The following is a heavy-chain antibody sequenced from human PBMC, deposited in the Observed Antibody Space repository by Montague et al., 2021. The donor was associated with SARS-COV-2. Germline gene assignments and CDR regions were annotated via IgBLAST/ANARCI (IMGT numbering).Heavy chain of an antibody. CDR3: ARQVTGRYFDWILYGMDV. V-gene: IGHV4-61*02. CDR1: GGSISSGSYY. CDR2: IHTSGST. D-gene: IGHD3-9*01. J-gene: IGHJ6*02. Sequence: TLSLTCTVSGGSISSGSYYWCWIRQPAGKGLEWIGRIHTSGSTNYNPSPKSRVTISVDTSTNQYSLKLSSVIAADTAVYYCARQVTGRYFDWILYGMDVWGQGTTVTVSS.